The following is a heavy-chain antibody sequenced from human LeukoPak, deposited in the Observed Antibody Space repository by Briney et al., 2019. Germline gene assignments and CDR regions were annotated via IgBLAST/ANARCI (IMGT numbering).Heavy chain of an antibody. J-gene: IGHJ4*02. Sequence: GGSLRLSCAASGFTVSSNYMSWVRQAPGKGLEWVSVIYSGGSTYYADSVKGRFTISRDNSKNTLYLQMNSLRAEDTAVYYCAKESVTTFWMYDFDYWGQGTLVTVSS. D-gene: IGHD4-4*01. CDR2: IYSGGST. CDR3: AKESVTTFWMYDFDY. CDR1: GFTVSSNY. V-gene: IGHV3-53*01.